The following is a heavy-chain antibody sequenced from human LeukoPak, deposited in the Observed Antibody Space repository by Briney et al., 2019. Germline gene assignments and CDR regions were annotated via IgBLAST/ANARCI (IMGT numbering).Heavy chain of an antibody. Sequence: GGPLRLSCAASGFTFSSYAMSWVRQAPGKGLEWVSAISGSGGSTYYADSVKGRFTISRVNSKNTLYLQMNSLRAEDTAVYYCAKVDNPFEYYYDSSGYHYYWGQGTLVTVSS. CDR3: AKVDNPFEYYYDSSGYHYY. V-gene: IGHV3-23*01. D-gene: IGHD3-22*01. CDR2: ISGSGGST. J-gene: IGHJ4*02. CDR1: GFTFSSYA.